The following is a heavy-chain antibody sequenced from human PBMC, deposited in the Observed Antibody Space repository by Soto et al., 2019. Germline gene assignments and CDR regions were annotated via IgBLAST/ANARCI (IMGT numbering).Heavy chain of an antibody. CDR3: ARLPGGENYFDY. J-gene: IGHJ4*02. V-gene: IGHV4-39*01. Sequence: SETLSLTCTVSGGSISSSSYYWGWIRQPPGKGLEWIGSIYYSGSTYYNPSLKGRVTISVDTSKNQFSLKLSSVTAADTAVYYCARLPGGENYFDYWGQGTLVTVSS. D-gene: IGHD3-16*01. CDR1: GGSISSSSYY. CDR2: IYYSGST.